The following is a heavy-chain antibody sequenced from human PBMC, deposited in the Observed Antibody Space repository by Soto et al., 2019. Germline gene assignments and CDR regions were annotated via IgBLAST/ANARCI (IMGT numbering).Heavy chain of an antibody. Sequence: EVQLVESGGDLVQPGGSLRLSCAASGFTFSDHYVDWVRQAPGKGLEWVGRSRNKANSYTTEYAASVKGRFTISRDNSKNSLYLQMNSLQTEDTAVYYCARASRAVAGYWYFDLWGRGTLVTVSS. CDR3: ARASRAVAGYWYFDL. CDR1: GFTFSDHY. J-gene: IGHJ2*01. D-gene: IGHD6-19*01. CDR2: SRNKANSYTT. V-gene: IGHV3-72*01.